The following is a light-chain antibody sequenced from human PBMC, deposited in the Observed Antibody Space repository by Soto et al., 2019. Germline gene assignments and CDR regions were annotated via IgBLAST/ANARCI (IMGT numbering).Light chain of an antibody. CDR2: LGS. CDR1: QSLLHDNGFNF. CDR3: RQALETPLT. V-gene: IGKV2-28*01. Sequence: DIVMTQSPLFLSVTPGEPASISCWSSQSLLHDNGFNFLNWYLQKPGQSPQLLISLGSSRASGVPDRLSSSGSGRNFTLLISRVEDEDVGVFYCRQALETPLTFGGGTKVEIK. J-gene: IGKJ4*01.